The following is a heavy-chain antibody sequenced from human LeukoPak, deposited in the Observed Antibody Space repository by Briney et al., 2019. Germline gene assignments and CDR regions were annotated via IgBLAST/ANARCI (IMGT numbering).Heavy chain of an antibody. J-gene: IGHJ3*02. V-gene: IGHV4-59*12. CDR3: ARDYYDSSGYSNAFDI. CDR1: GGSISSYY. Sequence: SETLSLTCTVSGGSISSYYWTWIRQPPGKGLEWIGYIYYSGSTNYNPSLKSRVTISVDTSKKHFSLKLSSVTAADTAVYYCARDYYDSSGYSNAFDIWGQGTMVTVSS. D-gene: IGHD3-22*01. CDR2: IYYSGST.